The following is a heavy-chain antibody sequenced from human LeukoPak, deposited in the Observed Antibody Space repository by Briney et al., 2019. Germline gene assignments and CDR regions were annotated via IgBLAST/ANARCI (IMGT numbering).Heavy chain of an antibody. J-gene: IGHJ6*02. V-gene: IGHV4-30-4*01. CDR2: IYYSGST. CDR3: AREIYCGSTSCNYYGMDV. CDR1: GGSISSGDYY. D-gene: IGHD2-2*01. Sequence: SETLSLTCTVSGGSISSGDYYWSWIRQPPGKGLEWIGYIYYSGSTYYNPSLKSRVTISVDTSKNQFSLRLSSVTAADTAVYYCAREIYCGSTSCNYYGMDVWGQGTTVTVSS.